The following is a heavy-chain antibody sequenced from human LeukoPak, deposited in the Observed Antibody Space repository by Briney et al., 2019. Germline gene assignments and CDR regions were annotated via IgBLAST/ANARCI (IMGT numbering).Heavy chain of an antibody. V-gene: IGHV4-30-4*01. CDR1: GGSISSGDYY. Sequence: PSQTLFLTCTVSGGSISSGDYYWSWIRQPPGKGLEWIGYIYYSGSTYYNPSLKSRVTISVDTSKNQFSLKLSSVTAADTAVYYCARDHGFRWYNYYYGMDVWGQGTTVTVSS. CDR3: ARDHGFRWYNYYYGMDV. D-gene: IGHD2-2*03. CDR2: IYYSGST. J-gene: IGHJ6*02.